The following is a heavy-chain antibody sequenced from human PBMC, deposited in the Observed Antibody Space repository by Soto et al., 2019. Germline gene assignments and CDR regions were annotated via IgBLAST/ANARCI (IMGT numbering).Heavy chain of an antibody. V-gene: IGHV1-18*01. CDR3: ARDSTPSDY. D-gene: IGHD2-2*01. CDR2: INPYNGNT. Sequence: QVQLVQSGAEVKKPGASVKVSCKASGYTFTSYSISWVRQAPGQGLEWMGWINPYNGNTKYAQKLQGRVTMTTDTSTSTAYMELRSLISDDTDVDHCARDSTPSDYWGQGTLVTVSS. CDR1: GYTFTSYS. J-gene: IGHJ4*02.